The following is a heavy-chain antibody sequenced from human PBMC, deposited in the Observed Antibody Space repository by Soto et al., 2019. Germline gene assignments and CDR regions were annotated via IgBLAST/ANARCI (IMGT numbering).Heavy chain of an antibody. CDR2: IIPIFGTA. D-gene: IGHD5-12*01. Sequence: ASVKVSCKASGGTFSSYAISWVRQAPGQGLEWMGGIIPIFGTANYAQKFQGRVTITADESTSTAYMELSSLRSEDTAVYYCARGEEYSGYDSSYGMDVWGQGTTVTVSS. CDR1: GGTFSSYA. V-gene: IGHV1-69*13. J-gene: IGHJ6*02. CDR3: ARGEEYSGYDSSYGMDV.